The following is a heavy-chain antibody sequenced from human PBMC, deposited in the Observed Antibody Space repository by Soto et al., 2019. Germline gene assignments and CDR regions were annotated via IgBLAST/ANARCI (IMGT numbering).Heavy chain of an antibody. V-gene: IGHV3-30-3*01. J-gene: IGHJ4*02. Sequence: GGSLRLSCAASGFSFSISPMHWVRQAPGKGPEWVALISYDGTNKIYADSVKGRFTISRDNSKSILYLQVDSLRPEDAAVYYCARDPKASGGQHWAFNYFDSWGQGTLGTVSS. CDR3: ARDPKASGGQHWAFNYFDS. CDR2: ISYDGTNK. CDR1: GFSFSISP. D-gene: IGHD7-27*01.